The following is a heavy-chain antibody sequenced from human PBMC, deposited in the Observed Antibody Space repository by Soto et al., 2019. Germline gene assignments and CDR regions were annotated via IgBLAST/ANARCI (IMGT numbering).Heavy chain of an antibody. V-gene: IGHV4-30-4*01. CDR1: GGSITSDDYY. Sequence: LSLTCTVSGGSITSDDYYWSWIRQPPGKGLEWVGYIYYRGSTYYNPSLKSRVAISIDTSKNQFSLNLNSVAAADTAIYYCAGGQQLVATLDYWGQGNLVTVSS. CDR2: IYYRGST. J-gene: IGHJ4*02. D-gene: IGHD6-6*01. CDR3: AGGQQLVATLDY.